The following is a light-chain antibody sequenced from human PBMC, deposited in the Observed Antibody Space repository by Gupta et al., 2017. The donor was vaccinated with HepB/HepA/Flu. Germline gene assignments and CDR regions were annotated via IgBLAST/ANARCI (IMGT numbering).Light chain of an antibody. J-gene: IGKJ4*01. CDR1: QSLSSSF. V-gene: IGKV3-20*01. Sequence: IVLTQSPGTLSLSPGERATLSCRASQSLSSSFLVWYQQTPGQAPRLLIYGASSRATGVPDRFSGSGSGTDFTLTISGLEPEDFAVYYCQQYSSSPLTFGGGTKVEIK. CDR2: GAS. CDR3: QQYSSSPLT.